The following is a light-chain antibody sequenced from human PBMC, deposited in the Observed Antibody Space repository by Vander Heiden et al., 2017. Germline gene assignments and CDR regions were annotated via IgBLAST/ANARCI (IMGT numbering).Light chain of an antibody. CDR2: RAS. V-gene: IGKV3-15*01. Sequence: EIVMTQSPAILSVYTGERATLSCRASQSVSNDLAWYQKKPGQPPRLLIYRASTRATGVPARFSGSGSGTEFTLTISSRQSEDFALYYCQHENYCSRTFGQGTKVEIK. CDR3: QHENYCSRT. CDR1: QSVSND. J-gene: IGKJ1*01.